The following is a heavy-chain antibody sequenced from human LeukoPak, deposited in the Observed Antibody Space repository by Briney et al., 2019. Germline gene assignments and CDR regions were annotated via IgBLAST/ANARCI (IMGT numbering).Heavy chain of an antibody. CDR1: GGSFSGYY. V-gene: IGHV4-34*01. CDR3: ATNSGWYDSNFDP. J-gene: IGHJ5*02. D-gene: IGHD6-19*01. CDR2: INHSGST. Sequence: PSETLSLTCAVYGGSFSGYYWSWIRQPPGKGLEWIGEINHSGSTNYNPSLKSRVTISVDTSKNQFSLKLSSVTAADTAVYYCATNSGWYDSNFDPWGQGTLVTVSS.